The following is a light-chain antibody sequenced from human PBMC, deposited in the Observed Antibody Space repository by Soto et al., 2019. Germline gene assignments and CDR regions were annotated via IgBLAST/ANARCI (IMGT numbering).Light chain of an antibody. V-gene: IGKV3-11*01. CDR3: QQRSNWPKAT. J-gene: IGKJ5*01. CDR1: QSVSNNY. CDR2: GAS. Sequence: EIVMTQSPATLSVSPGERATLSCRASQSVSNNYLAWYQQKPGQAPRLLMYGASTRPSGIPARFSGSGSGTDFTLTISSLEPEDFAVYYCQQRSNWPKATFGQGTRLGIK.